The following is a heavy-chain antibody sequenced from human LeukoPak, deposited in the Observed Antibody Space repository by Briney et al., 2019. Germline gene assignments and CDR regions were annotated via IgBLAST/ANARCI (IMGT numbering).Heavy chain of an antibody. CDR3: AKKAPGGIAEPGDY. Sequence: PGGSLRLSCAASGFAVNSYYMNWVRQAPGKGLEGVSVIYTTGLTYYKGSVKGRFTVSRDNSKNTLYLQMNRLRAEDTAVYYCAKKAPGGIAEPGDYWGQGTLVTVSS. CDR1: GFAVNSYY. J-gene: IGHJ4*02. CDR2: IYTTGLT. V-gene: IGHV3-66*02. D-gene: IGHD6-13*01.